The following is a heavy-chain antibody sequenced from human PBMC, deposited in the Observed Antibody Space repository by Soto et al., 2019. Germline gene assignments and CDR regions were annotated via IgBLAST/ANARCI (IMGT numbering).Heavy chain of an antibody. CDR1: GFTFGSYA. V-gene: IGHV3-23*01. D-gene: IGHD3-10*01. J-gene: IGHJ4*02. CDR2: ISGTGDSS. Sequence: EVQLLESGGGLVQPGGSLRLSCAASGFTFGSYAMSWLRQAPGKGLEWVSLISGTGDSSEYANSVTGRFTISRDYSKTTVFLQMNSLRAEDTAVYFCAKDNGNYGSGSFSHLGQGTLVTVSS. CDR3: AKDNGNYGSGSFSH.